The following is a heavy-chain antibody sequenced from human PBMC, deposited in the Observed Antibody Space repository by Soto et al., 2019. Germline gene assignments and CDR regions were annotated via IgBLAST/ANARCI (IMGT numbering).Heavy chain of an antibody. D-gene: IGHD1-26*01. Sequence: GGSLRLSCAASGFTFSSFGMHWVRQAPGKGLEWVSVISYEENNKYYADSVKGRFTVSRDNSKNTLFLEMNSLKTEDTGVYFCAKERSGTYGKSYYYGVDVWGQGTTVTVSS. CDR1: GFTFSSFG. J-gene: IGHJ6*02. CDR3: AKERSGTYGKSYYYGVDV. V-gene: IGHV3-30*18. CDR2: ISYEENNK.